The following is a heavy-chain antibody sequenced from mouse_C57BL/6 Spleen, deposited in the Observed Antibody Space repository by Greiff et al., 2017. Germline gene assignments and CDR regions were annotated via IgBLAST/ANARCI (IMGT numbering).Heavy chain of an antibody. CDR2: LYPGDGDT. J-gene: IGHJ2*01. D-gene: IGHD1-1*01. Sequence: QVQLKQSGPELVKPGASVKISCKASGYAFSSSWMNWVKQRPGKGLEWIGRLYPGDGDTNYNGKFKGKATLTADKSSSTAYMQLSSLTSEDSAVYFCARKGDYYGSSSPLDYWGQGTTLTVSS. CDR1: GYAFSSSW. CDR3: ARKGDYYGSSSPLDY. V-gene: IGHV1-82*01.